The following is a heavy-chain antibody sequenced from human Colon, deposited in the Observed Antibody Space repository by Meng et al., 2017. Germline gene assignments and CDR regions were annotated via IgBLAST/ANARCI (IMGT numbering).Heavy chain of an antibody. V-gene: IGHV1-2*06. J-gene: IGHJ4*02. CDR3: ARDGQKWNNDY. Sequence: QVQRVQPGAEVKGPGASVKVSCQASGYSFTAHYINWVRQAPGQGLEWMGRIIPNSGVTIYAQKFQGRVTMTRDMSINAAFMELRGLRSDDTAVYYCARDGQKWNNDYWGQGTLVTVSS. D-gene: IGHD1/OR15-1a*01. CDR1: GYSFTAHY. CDR2: IIPNSGVT.